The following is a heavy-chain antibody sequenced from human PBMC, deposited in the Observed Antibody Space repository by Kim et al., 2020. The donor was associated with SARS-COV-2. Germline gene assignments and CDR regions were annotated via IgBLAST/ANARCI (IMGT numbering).Heavy chain of an antibody. D-gene: IGHD6-13*01. CDR3: AKDYSSSWYWWFDP. Sequence: GGSLRLSCAASGFTFDDYAMHWVRQAPGKGLEWVSGISWNSGSIGYADSVKGRFTISRDNAKNSLYLQMNSLRAEDTALYYCAKDYSSSWYWWFDPWGQG. J-gene: IGHJ5*02. CDR1: GFTFDDYA. V-gene: IGHV3-9*01. CDR2: ISWNSGSI.